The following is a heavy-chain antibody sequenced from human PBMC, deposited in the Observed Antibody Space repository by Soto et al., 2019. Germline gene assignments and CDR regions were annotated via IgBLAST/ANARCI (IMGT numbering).Heavy chain of an antibody. Sequence: ASVKVSCKVSGHTLTELSMHWVRQAPGKGLEWMGGFDPEDGETIYAQKFQGRVTMTEDTSTDTAYMELSSLRSEDTAVYYCRTDGATDAFDIWGQGTLVTGSS. V-gene: IGHV1-24*01. D-gene: IGHD1-26*01. CDR3: RTDGATDAFDI. J-gene: IGHJ3*02. CDR1: GHTLTELS. CDR2: FDPEDGET.